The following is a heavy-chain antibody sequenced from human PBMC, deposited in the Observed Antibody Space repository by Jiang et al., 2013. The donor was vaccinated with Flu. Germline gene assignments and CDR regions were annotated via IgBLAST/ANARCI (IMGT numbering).Heavy chain of an antibody. J-gene: IGHJ5*02. CDR3: ARGGSNLNWFDP. CDR2: IWYDGSNK. Sequence: LLESGGGVVQPGRSLRLSCAASGFTFSSYGMHWVRQAPGKGLEWVAVIWYDGSNKYYADSVKGRFTISRDNSKNTLYLQMNSLRAEDTAVYYCARGGSNLNWFDPWGQGTLVTVSS. CDR1: GFTFSSYG. D-gene: IGHD2-15*01. V-gene: IGHV3-33*01.